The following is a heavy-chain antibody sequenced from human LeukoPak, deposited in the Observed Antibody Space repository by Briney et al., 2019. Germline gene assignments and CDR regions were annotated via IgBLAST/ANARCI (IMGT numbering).Heavy chain of an antibody. CDR2: ISYDGSNK. J-gene: IGHJ3*02. D-gene: IGHD1-26*01. CDR3: ARALTSGSYWAFDI. Sequence: GGSLRLSCAASGFTFSSYAMHWVRQAPGKGLEWVAVISYDGSNKYYADSVKGRFTISRDNSKNTLYLQMNSLRAEDTAVYYCARALTSGSYWAFDIWGQGTMVTVSS. V-gene: IGHV3-30-3*01. CDR1: GFTFSSYA.